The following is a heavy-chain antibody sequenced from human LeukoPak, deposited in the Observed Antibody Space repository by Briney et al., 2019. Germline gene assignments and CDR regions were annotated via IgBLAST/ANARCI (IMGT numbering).Heavy chain of an antibody. D-gene: IGHD6-13*01. CDR3: AREGVAAAGTWFDY. J-gene: IGHJ4*02. CDR2: IIPIFGTA. CDR1: GYTFTGYY. Sequence: ASVKVSCKASGYTFTGYYIHWVRQAPGQGLEWMGGIIPIFGTANYAQKFQGRVTITADESTSTAYMELSSLRSEDTAVYYCAREGVAAAGTWFDYWGQGTLVTVSS. V-gene: IGHV1-69*13.